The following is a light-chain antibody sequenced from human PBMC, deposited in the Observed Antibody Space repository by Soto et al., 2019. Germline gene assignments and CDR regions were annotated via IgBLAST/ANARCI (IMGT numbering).Light chain of an antibody. Sequence: QSVLTQSPSVSAAPGQQVTISCSGSSSNIGNNYVSWYQQLPGTAPKLLISEVSKRASGVPDRFSGSKSGNTASLTVSGLQADDEADYYCSSYGGSNNLLFGGGTKLTVL. CDR2: EVS. V-gene: IGLV2-8*01. CDR3: SSYGGSNNLL. J-gene: IGLJ2*01. CDR1: SSNIGNNY.